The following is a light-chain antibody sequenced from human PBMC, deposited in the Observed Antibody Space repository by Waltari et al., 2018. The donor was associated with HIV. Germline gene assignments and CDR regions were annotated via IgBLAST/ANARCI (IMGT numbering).Light chain of an antibody. CDR2: ATS. CDR3: QRYDRAPYT. V-gene: IGKV1-27*01. J-gene: IGKJ2*01. Sequence: DVQMTQSPSSLSASVGDRVAITCRESQAIGSDLAWYQQKPGKVPKLLIYATSTLQSGVPSRFSGSGSGTDFTLTITSLQTEDFAFYYCQRYDRAPYTFGPGTKLELK. CDR1: QAIGSD.